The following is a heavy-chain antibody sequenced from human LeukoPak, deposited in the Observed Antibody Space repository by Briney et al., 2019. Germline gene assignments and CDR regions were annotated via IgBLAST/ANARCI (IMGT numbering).Heavy chain of an antibody. CDR3: ARVRGDYVGYYYYYGMDV. CDR2: IYSGGST. J-gene: IGHJ6*02. Sequence: GGSLRLSCAASGFTVSSNYMSWVRQAPGKALEWVSVIYSGGSTYYADSVKGRFTISRDNSKNTLYLQMNSLRAEDTAVYYCARVRGDYVGYYYYYGMDVWGQGTTVTVSS. D-gene: IGHD4-23*01. V-gene: IGHV3-66*01. CDR1: GFTVSSNY.